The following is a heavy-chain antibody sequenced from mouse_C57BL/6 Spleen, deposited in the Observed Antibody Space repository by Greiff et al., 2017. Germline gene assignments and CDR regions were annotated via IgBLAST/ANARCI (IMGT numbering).Heavy chain of an antibody. J-gene: IGHJ2*01. CDR2: INPCSSYT. D-gene: IGHD4-1*01. CDR1: GYTFTSYW. V-gene: IGHV1-7*01. CDR3: AKGEGQTGTDY. Sequence: QVQLQQSGAELAKPGASVKLSCKASGYTFTSYWMHWVKQRPGQGLEWIGYINPCSSYTKYNQKFKDKATLTVDKSSSTAYMQRSSLTYEDSAVDYCAKGEGQTGTDYWGQGTTVTVSS.